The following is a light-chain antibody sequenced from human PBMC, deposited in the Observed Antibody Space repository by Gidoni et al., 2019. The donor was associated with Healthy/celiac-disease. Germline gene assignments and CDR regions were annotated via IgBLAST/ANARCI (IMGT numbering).Light chain of an antibody. J-gene: IGKJ4*01. V-gene: IGKV3-20*01. CDR2: GSS. CDR1: QSVSRGY. Sequence: DIVLPKSPGTLFLSPGERATLSCRASQSVSRGYLAWYQQKPGQAPRILNYGSSSRATGIPNRFSGSGSGTGFPLTISRLAPEDFAVYYCQQYGSSPLTFGGGTKVEIK. CDR3: QQYGSSPLT.